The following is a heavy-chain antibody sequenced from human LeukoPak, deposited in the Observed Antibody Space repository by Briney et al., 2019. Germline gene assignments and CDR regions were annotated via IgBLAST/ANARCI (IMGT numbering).Heavy chain of an antibody. CDR2: NYYSERT. CDR3: ERQGDSGRALDI. CDR1: VGFLRSCCYY. D-gene: IGHD2-21*01. J-gene: IGHJ3*02. V-gene: IGHV4-39*01. Sequence: PSETLSLTCTVSVGFLRSCCYYWGWSRQPPGKGLELDDSNYYSERTYYNPSRQSRITIFVHTSQIQLSLKLRSVTATHTGVYFCERQGDSGRALDIWGQRRVVTVS.